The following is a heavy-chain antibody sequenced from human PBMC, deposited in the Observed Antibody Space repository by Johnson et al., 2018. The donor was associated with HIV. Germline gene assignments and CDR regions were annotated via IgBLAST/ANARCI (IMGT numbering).Heavy chain of an antibody. J-gene: IGHJ3*02. Sequence: VQLVESGGGVVQPGRSLRLSCAASGFTFSSYAMHWVRQAPGKGLEWVSGISWNSGSIGYADSVKGRFTISRDNAKNSLYLQMNSLRAEDTAVYYCAKGPWDLPHAFNIWGRGTMVIVSS. V-gene: IGHV3-9*01. CDR2: ISWNSGSI. CDR3: AKGPWDLPHAFNI. CDR1: GFTFSSYA. D-gene: IGHD1-26*01.